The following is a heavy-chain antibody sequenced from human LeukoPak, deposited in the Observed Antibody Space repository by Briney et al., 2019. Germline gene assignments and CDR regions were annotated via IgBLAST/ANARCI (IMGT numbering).Heavy chain of an antibody. CDR3: ARLIAAAGSTGS. V-gene: IGHV3-21*01. CDR2: ISSSSSYV. D-gene: IGHD6-13*01. J-gene: IGHJ4*02. CDR1: GFTFSSYS. Sequence: PGGSLRLSCAASGFTFSSYSMNWVRQAPGKGLEWVSSISSSSSYVYYADSVKGRFTISRDNAKNSLYLQMNSLRAEDTAVYYCARLIAAAGSTGSWGQGTLVTVSS.